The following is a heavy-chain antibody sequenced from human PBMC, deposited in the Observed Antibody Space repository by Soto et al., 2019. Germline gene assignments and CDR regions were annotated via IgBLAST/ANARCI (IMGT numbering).Heavy chain of an antibody. CDR2: IDPSDSYT. CDR3: ARHERGYCSSTSCYSQAHPHDY. CDR1: GYSFTSYW. D-gene: IGHD2-2*02. J-gene: IGHJ4*02. V-gene: IGHV5-10-1*03. Sequence: EVQLVQSGAEVKKPGESLRISCKGSGYSFTSYWISWVRQMPGKGLEWMGRIDPSDSYTNYSPSFQGHVTISADKSISTAYLQWSSLKASDTAMYYCARHERGYCSSTSCYSQAHPHDYWGQGTLVTVSS.